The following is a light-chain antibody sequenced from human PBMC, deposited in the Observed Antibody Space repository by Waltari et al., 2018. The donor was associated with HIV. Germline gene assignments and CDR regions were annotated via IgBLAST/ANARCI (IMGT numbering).Light chain of an antibody. CDR1: SSDVGVYNY. V-gene: IGLV2-14*03. J-gene: IGLJ3*02. Sequence: QSALPQPASVSGSPGPSIPISCTGPSSDVGVYNYFPWYQQHPGKAPKLMIFDVSNRPSGVSSRFSGSKSGNTASLTISGLQAEDEADYYCYSYTSGTTWVFGGGTKLTVL. CDR3: YSYTSGTTWV. CDR2: DVS.